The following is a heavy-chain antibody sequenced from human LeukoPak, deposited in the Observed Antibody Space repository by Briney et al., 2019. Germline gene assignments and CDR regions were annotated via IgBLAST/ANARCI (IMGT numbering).Heavy chain of an antibody. CDR1: GFTFDDYG. Sequence: PGGSLRLSCAASGFTFDDYGMRWVRQAPGKGLEWVSGINWNGGSTGYADSVKGRFTISRDNAKNSLYLPMNSLRAEDTALYYCARDCSGGSCQVRDYWGQGTLVTVSS. CDR2: INWNGGST. J-gene: IGHJ4*02. V-gene: IGHV3-20*04. CDR3: ARDCSGGSCQVRDY. D-gene: IGHD2-15*01.